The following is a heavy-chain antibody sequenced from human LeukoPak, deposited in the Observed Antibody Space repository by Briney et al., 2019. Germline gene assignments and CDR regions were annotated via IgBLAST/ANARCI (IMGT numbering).Heavy chain of an antibody. J-gene: IGHJ4*02. Sequence: GESLKISCKGSGCSFTSYWIGWVRQMPGKGLEWMGIIYPGDSDTRYSPSFQGQVTISADKSISTAYLQWGSLKASDTAMYYCARQDNSGYSGYDHFDYWGQGTLVTVSS. CDR2: IYPGDSDT. CDR1: GCSFTSYW. CDR3: ARQDNSGYSGYDHFDY. D-gene: IGHD5-12*01. V-gene: IGHV5-51*01.